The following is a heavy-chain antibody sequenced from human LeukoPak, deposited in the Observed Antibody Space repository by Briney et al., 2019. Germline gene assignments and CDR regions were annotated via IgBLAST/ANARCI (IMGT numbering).Heavy chain of an antibody. V-gene: IGHV4-59*08. CDR1: GNSVSSYY. CDR2: GDHFGGD. Sequence: SETLSLTCSVSGNSVSSYYWSWIRQPPGKGLEWIGYGDHFGGDIYNPSLKSRVTISIDTSNNQFSLRLTSVTAADTAVYHCARLSDLYNGTYLLDSWSRGTLVTVSS. J-gene: IGHJ4*02. D-gene: IGHD1-26*01. CDR3: ARLSDLYNGTYLLDS.